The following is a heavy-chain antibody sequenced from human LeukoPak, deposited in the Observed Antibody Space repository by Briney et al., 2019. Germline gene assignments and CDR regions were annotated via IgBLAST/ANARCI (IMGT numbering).Heavy chain of an antibody. D-gene: IGHD3-22*01. CDR2: IYYSGST. CDR3: TTIPNTTLIDPYFMYG. J-gene: IGHJ6*03. V-gene: IGHV4-59*01. Sequence: SGTLSLTCTASGGSISSYYWSWIRQPPGKGLEWIGYIYYSGSTLYNPSLNSRVTMSVDTVNYQFSLKLSSATAADTAVYYRTTIPNTTLIDPYFMYGWGKGTTVTV. CDR1: GGSISSYY.